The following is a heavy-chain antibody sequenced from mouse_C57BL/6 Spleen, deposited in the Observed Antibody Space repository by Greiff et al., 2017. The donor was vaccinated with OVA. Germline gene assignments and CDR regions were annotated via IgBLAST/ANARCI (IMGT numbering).Heavy chain of an antibody. J-gene: IGHJ3*01. V-gene: IGHV1-22*01. CDR3: ARGDDYDEGAWFAY. D-gene: IGHD2-4*01. CDR2: INPNNGGT. CDR1: GYTFTDYN. Sequence: VQLQQSGPELVKPGASVKMSCKASGYTFTDYNMHWVKQSHGKSLEWIGYINPNNGGTSYNQKFKGKATLTVNKSSSTAYMELRSLTSEDSAVYYCARGDDYDEGAWFAYWGQGTLVTVSA.